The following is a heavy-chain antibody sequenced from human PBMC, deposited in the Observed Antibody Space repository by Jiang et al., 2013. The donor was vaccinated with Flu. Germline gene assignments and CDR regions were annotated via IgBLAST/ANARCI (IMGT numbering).Heavy chain of an antibody. D-gene: IGHD6-19*01. CDR2: IYYSGST. V-gene: IGHV4-39*01. CDR1: GGSISSSSYY. J-gene: IGHJ4*02. Sequence: LLKPSETLSLTCTVSGGSISSSSYYWGWIRQPPGKGLEWIGSIYYSGSTYYNPSLKSRVTISVDTSKNQFSLKLSSVTAADTAVYYCARLWGLERVAGDYWGQGNPWSPSPQ. CDR3: ARLWGLERVAGDY.